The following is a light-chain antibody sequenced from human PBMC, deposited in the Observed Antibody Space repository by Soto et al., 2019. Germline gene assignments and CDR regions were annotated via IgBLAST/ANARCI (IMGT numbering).Light chain of an antibody. CDR1: SSDVGNYNL. CDR3: SSYVGSSTVL. Sequence: QSALTQPASVSGSPGQSITISCTGTSSDVGNYNLVSWYQQHPGKAPKLMIYEGSKRPSGVSNRFSGSKSGNTASLTISGLHAEDEADYYCSSYVGSSTVLFGGGTKVTVL. CDR2: EGS. J-gene: IGLJ2*01. V-gene: IGLV2-23*01.